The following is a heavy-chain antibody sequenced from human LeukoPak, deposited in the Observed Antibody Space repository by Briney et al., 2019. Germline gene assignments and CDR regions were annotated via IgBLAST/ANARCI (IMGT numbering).Heavy chain of an antibody. CDR3: ARDGEGLFDY. J-gene: IGHJ4*02. Sequence: GGSLRLSCAASGFTFSDYSMNWVRQAPGKGLEWVSSIGGTGSYIYYADSVKGRFTISRDNSKNTLYLQMNSLRAEDTAVYYCARDGEGLFDYWGQGTLVTVSS. CDR1: GFTFSDYS. CDR2: IGGTGSYI. D-gene: IGHD3-10*01. V-gene: IGHV3-21*01.